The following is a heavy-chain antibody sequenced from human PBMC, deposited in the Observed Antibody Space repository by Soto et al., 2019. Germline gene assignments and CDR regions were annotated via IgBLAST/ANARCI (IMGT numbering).Heavy chain of an antibody. J-gene: IGHJ4*02. CDR1: GGSISSGGYY. D-gene: IGHD3-3*01. CDR3: ARRLRFLEDYFDY. V-gene: IGHV4-31*03. Sequence: PSETLSLTCTVSGGSISSGGYYWSWIRQHPGKGLEWIGYIYYSGSTYYNPSLKSRVTISVDTSKNQFSLKLSSVTAADTAVYYCARRLRFLEDYFDYWGQGTLVTVSS. CDR2: IYYSGST.